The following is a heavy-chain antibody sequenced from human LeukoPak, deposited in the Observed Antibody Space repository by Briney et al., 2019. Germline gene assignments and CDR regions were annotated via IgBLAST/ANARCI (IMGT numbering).Heavy chain of an antibody. V-gene: IGHV1-69*13. D-gene: IGHD3-10*01. CDR3: ARVSPYLLCPDY. J-gene: IGHJ4*02. CDR2: IIPIFGTA. Sequence: SVRVSCKASGGTFSSYAISWVRQAPGQGLEWMGGIIPIFGTANYAQKFQGRVTITADESTSTAYMELSSLRSEDTAVYYCARVSPYLLCPDYWGQGTLVTVSS. CDR1: GGTFSSYA.